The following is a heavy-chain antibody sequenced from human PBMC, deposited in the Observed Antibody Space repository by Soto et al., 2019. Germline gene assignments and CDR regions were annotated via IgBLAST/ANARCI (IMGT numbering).Heavy chain of an antibody. CDR1: GYTFTSYA. D-gene: IGHD1-26*01. CDR2: INAGNGNT. Sequence: ASVKVSCKASGYTFTSYAMHWVRQAPGQRLEWMGWINAGNGNTKYSQKFQGRVTITRDTSASTAYVELSSLRSEDTAVYYCAKVSIVGATTPLFDYWGQGTLVTVSS. V-gene: IGHV1-3*01. J-gene: IGHJ4*02. CDR3: AKVSIVGATTPLFDY.